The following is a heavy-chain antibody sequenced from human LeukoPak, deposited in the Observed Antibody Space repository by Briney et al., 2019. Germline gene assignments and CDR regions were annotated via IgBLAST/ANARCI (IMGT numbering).Heavy chain of an antibody. J-gene: IGHJ4*02. Sequence: GGSLRLSCAASGFTVSNTYMSWVRQAPGKGLEWVSSINSGSTYTYYTESVKGRFTVSRDNAKNSLFLQMNSLRAEDTAIYYCARSLTTLTYEGYWGQGTLVTVSS. CDR2: INSGSTYT. CDR1: GFTVSNTY. D-gene: IGHD1-1*01. CDR3: ARSLTTLTYEGY. V-gene: IGHV3-21*01.